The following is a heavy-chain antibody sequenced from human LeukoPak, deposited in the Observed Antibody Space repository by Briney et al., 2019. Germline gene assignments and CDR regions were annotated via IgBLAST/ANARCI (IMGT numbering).Heavy chain of an antibody. CDR1: GASYNAYY. Sequence: SETLSLTCAVYGASYNAYYWSGIRQPPGKGLHWIGDIDHRGTATYNPSLKSRLTISADASKNQFSLKLNSVTDADTAVYYCAVGITILGVAASFDSWGQGNLVIVSS. CDR2: IDHRGTA. CDR3: AVGITILGVAASFDS. D-gene: IGHD3-3*01. V-gene: IGHV4-34*01. J-gene: IGHJ4*02.